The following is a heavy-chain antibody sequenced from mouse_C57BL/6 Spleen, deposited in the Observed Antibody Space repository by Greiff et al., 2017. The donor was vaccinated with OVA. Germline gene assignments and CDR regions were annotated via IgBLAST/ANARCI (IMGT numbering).Heavy chain of an antibody. CDR3: TSPYYYGSSPAWFAY. CDR1: GYTFTSYW. D-gene: IGHD1-1*01. J-gene: IGHJ3*01. CDR2: IYPGNSDT. V-gene: IGHV1-5*01. Sequence: VHVKQSGTVLARPGASVKMSCKTSGYTFTSYWMHWVKQRPGQGLEWIGAIYPGNSDTSYNQKFKGKAKLTAVTSASTAYMELSSLTNEDSAVYYCTSPYYYGSSPAWFAYWGQGTLVTVSA.